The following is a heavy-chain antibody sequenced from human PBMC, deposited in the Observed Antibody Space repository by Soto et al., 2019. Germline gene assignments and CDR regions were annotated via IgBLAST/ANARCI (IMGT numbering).Heavy chain of an antibody. D-gene: IGHD3-16*01. CDR3: ARGGDHGSNACCLGPQ. V-gene: IGHV1-2*02. J-gene: IGHJ4*02. CDR1: GYIFRDYY. Sequence: QVHLVQSGADVRKPGASVHVSCRASGYIFRDYYMHWVRQAPRQGLEWMGSINPSTGVTNLAPKLKGRLTLNRASSTITANMEVKRVTFYYTGVDYRARGGDHGSNACCLGPQGGQGTLVAVSS. CDR2: INPSTGVT.